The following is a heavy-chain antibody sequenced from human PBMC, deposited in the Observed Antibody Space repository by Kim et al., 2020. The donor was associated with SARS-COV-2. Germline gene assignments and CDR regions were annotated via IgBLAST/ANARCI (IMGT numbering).Heavy chain of an antibody. D-gene: IGHD1-26*01. CDR2: ST. J-gene: IGHJ4*02. Sequence: STYYNPALKSRVTISVDTSKNQFSLKLSSVTAADTAVYYCARVVGATVDYWGQGTLVTVSS. V-gene: IGHV4-39*07. CDR3: ARVVGATVDY.